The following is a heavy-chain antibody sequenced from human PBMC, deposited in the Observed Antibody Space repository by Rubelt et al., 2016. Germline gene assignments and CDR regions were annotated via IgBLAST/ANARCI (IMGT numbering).Heavy chain of an antibody. CDR1: GYTFTGYY. J-gene: IGHJ4*02. Sequence: QVQLVQSGAEVRKPGASVKVSCKASGYTFTGYYMHWVRQAPGQGLEWRGWINPTSGVTNYAQKFQGRVTMTRDTSIRTAYMGLGRLSSDDTSVYYFATNGDLVFAIRLFGERWGQGTLVTVSS. CDR2: INPTSGVT. CDR3: ATNGDLVFAIRLFGER. D-gene: IGHD2-8*01. V-gene: IGHV1-2*02.